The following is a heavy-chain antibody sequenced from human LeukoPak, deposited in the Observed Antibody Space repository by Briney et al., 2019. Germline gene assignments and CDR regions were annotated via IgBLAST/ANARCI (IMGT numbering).Heavy chain of an antibody. J-gene: IGHJ6*02. CDR1: GYTFTSYD. V-gene: IGHV1-8*01. Sequence: ASVKVSCKASGYTFTSYDINWVRQATGQGLEWMGWMNPNSGNTGYAQKFQGRVTITRNTSISTAYMELSSLRSEDTAVYYCARGLSSSDYYYGMDVWGQGTTVTVSS. CDR2: MNPNSGNT. CDR3: ARGLSSSDYYYGMDV. D-gene: IGHD6-6*01.